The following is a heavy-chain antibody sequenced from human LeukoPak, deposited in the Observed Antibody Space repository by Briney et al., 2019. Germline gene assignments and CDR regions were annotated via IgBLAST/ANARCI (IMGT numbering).Heavy chain of an antibody. CDR1: GGTFRNSA. CDR3: ARVISSGDS. Sequence: SVKVSCKAFGGTFRNSAISWVRQAPGQGLEWMGRVIPVRDVISYAQKFQGRVTITADKSMNTAYMELSSLRSEDTAVYYCARVISSGDSWGQGTLVTVS. CDR2: VIPVRDVI. D-gene: IGHD3-16*02. V-gene: IGHV1-69*04. J-gene: IGHJ5*02.